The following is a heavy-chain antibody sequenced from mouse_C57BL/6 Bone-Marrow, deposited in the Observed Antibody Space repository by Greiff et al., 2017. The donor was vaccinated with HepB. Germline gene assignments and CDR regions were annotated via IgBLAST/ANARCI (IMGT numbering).Heavy chain of an antibody. V-gene: IGHV1-82*01. CDR2: IYPGDGDT. CDR1: GYAFSSSW. D-gene: IGHD1-1*01. CDR3: SRITTVVAS. J-gene: IGHJ2*01. Sequence: VQVVESGPELVKPGASVKISCKASGYAFSSSWMNWVKQRPGKGLEWIGRIYPGDGDTNYNGKFKGKATLTADKSSSTAYMQLSSLTSEDSAVYFCSRITTVVASWGQGTTLTVSS.